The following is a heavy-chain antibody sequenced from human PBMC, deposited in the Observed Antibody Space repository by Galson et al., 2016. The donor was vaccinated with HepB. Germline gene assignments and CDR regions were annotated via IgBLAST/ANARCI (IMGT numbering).Heavy chain of an antibody. Sequence: SLRLSCAVSAGTFKNYAMNWVRQAPGKGLEWVAVISYDGSKKYYADSVKGRFTISRDNSKNTLYLQMSSLRAEDTAVYYCAKDEFLEGDYYYYGMDVWGQGTTVTVSS. V-gene: IGHV3-30*18. D-gene: IGHD3-3*01. CDR1: AGTFKNYA. CDR2: ISYDGSKK. CDR3: AKDEFLEGDYYYYGMDV. J-gene: IGHJ6*02.